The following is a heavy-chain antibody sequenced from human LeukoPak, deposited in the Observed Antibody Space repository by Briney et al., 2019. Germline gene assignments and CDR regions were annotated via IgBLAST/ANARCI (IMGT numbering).Heavy chain of an antibody. V-gene: IGHV3-30*18. CDR1: GFTFSGYG. CDR3: AKGYGSGSYVIDY. J-gene: IGHJ4*02. CDR2: ISYDGSNK. Sequence: PGGSLRLSCAASGFTFSGYGMHWVRQAPGQGLEWVAFISYDGSNKYYTDSVKGRFTISRDNSKNTLYLGMNSLRPEGTAVYYCAKGYGSGSYVIDYWGQGTLVTVSS. D-gene: IGHD3-10*01.